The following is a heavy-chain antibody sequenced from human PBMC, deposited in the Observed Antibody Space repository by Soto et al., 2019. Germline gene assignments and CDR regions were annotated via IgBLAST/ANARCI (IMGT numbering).Heavy chain of an antibody. V-gene: IGHV4-59*01. CDR2: IYYSGST. D-gene: IGHD4-17*01. J-gene: IGHJ4*02. CDR1: GGSISSYY. CDR3: ARRDGASFDA. Sequence: QVQLQESGPGLVKPSETLSLTCTVSGGSISSYYWSWIRQPPGKGLEWIGYIYYSGSTNYNPSLKSRVTISVDTSKNQFSLKLSSVTAADTAVYYCARRDGASFDAWGQGTLVTVSS.